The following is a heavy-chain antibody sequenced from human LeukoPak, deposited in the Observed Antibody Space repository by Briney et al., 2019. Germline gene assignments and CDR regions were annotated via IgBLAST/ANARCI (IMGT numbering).Heavy chain of an antibody. CDR1: GGTFSSYA. CDR2: IIPILGIA. CDR3: ARGWAYYFDY. D-gene: IGHD6-13*01. Sequence: SVKVSCKASGGTFSSYAISWVRQAPGQGLEWMGRIIPILGIANYAQKFQGRVTITRDTSASTAYMELSSLRSEDTAVYYCARGWAYYFDYWGQGTLVTVSS. V-gene: IGHV1-69*04. J-gene: IGHJ4*02.